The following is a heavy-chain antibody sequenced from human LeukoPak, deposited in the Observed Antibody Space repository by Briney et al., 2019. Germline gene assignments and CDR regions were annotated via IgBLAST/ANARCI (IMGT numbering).Heavy chain of an antibody. D-gene: IGHD3-3*01. J-gene: IGHJ3*02. V-gene: IGHV1-46*01. Sequence: ASVKVSCKASGYTFTSYYMHWVRQAPGQGLEWMGIINPSGGSTSYAQKFQGRVTITADTSTSTAYMELSSLRSEDTAVYYCARAYDFWSGDHDAFDIWGQGTMVTVSS. CDR1: GYTFTSYY. CDR2: INPSGGST. CDR3: ARAYDFWSGDHDAFDI.